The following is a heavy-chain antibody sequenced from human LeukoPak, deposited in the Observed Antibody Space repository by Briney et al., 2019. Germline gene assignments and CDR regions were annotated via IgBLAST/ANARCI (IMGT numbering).Heavy chain of an antibody. Sequence: GGSLRLSCAAFGFTFSSYAMSWVRQAPGKGLEWVSAISGSGGSTHYADSVKGRFTISRDNSKNTLYLQMNSLRAEDTAVYFCAKVTPPYCSGGFCSAIDLDYWGQGTLVTVSS. J-gene: IGHJ4*02. CDR3: AKVTPPYCSGGFCSAIDLDY. D-gene: IGHD2-15*01. V-gene: IGHV3-23*01. CDR2: ISGSGGST. CDR1: GFTFSSYA.